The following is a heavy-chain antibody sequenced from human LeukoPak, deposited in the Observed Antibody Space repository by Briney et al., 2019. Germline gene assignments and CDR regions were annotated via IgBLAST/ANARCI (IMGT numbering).Heavy chain of an antibody. CDR3: AKDGSFFYYYMDV. CDR2: IRYDGSNK. V-gene: IGHV3-30*02. CDR1: GFTFSSYG. D-gene: IGHD3-3*01. Sequence: GGSLRLSCAASGFTFSSYGMHWVRQAPGKGLEWVAFIRYDGSNKYYADSVKGRFTISRDNSKHTLYLQMNSLRAEDTAVYYCAKDGSFFYYYMDVWGKGTTVTVSS. J-gene: IGHJ6*03.